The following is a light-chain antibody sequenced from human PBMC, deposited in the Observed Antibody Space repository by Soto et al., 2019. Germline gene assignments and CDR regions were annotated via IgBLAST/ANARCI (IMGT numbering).Light chain of an antibody. CDR2: GAS. CDR3: QQYGSSQT. Sequence: EIVMTQSPATLSVSPGERATLSCRASQSVSSNLAWYHQKPGQAPRLLIYGASSRATGIPDRFSGSGSGTGFTLTISRLEPEDFAVYYCQQYGSSQTFGQGTKVDIK. CDR1: QSVSSN. V-gene: IGKV3-20*01. J-gene: IGKJ1*01.